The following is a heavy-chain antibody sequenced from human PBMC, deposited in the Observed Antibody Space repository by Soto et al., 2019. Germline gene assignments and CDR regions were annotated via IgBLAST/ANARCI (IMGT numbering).Heavy chain of an antibody. CDR2: ISGSGGST. D-gene: IGHD6-13*01. CDR3: AKRKLGSSSTFDY. Sequence: GGSLRLSCAASGFTFSSYAMSWVRQAPGKGLEWVSAISGSGGSTYYADSVKGRFTISRDNSKNTLFLQMNSLRAEDMAVYYCAKRKLGSSSTFDYWGQGTLVTVSS. CDR1: GFTFSSYA. V-gene: IGHV3-23*01. J-gene: IGHJ4*02.